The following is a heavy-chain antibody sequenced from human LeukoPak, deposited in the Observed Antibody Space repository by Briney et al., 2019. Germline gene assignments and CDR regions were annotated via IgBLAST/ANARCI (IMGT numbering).Heavy chain of an antibody. Sequence: SETLSLTCTVSGGSISSYYWSWIRQPPGKGLEWIGYISYTGSTNYNPSPKSRVTISVDTSKNQLSLKLSSVTAADTAVYYCARVFLNYYDSSGYYFDYWGQGTLVTVSS. CDR3: ARVFLNYYDSSGYYFDY. D-gene: IGHD3-22*01. CDR1: GGSISSYY. CDR2: ISYTGST. J-gene: IGHJ4*02. V-gene: IGHV4-59*01.